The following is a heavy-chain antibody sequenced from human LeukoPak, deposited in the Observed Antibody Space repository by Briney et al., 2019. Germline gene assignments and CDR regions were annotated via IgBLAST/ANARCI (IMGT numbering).Heavy chain of an antibody. CDR3: AKVGHSSSWYWFDP. CDR1: DFTFDDFA. V-gene: IGHV3-43*02. Sequence: PGGSLRLSCTASDFTFDDFAMHWVRQAPGKGLEWVSLISGDGYSSYYPGSLKRRFIISRDNSKNTLYLQMNSLTTEDTALYYCAKVGHSSSWYWFDPWGQGALVIVSS. J-gene: IGHJ5*02. D-gene: IGHD6-13*01. CDR2: ISGDGYSS.